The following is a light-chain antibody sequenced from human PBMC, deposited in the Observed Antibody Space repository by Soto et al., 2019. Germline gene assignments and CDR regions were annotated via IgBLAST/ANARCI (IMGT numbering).Light chain of an antibody. Sequence: AIQMTQFPSSLSASVGDRVTITCRASQDIRSDLGWYQQRPGKAHNLLIYATSNLQGGVPSRFSGSGAGTDFTLTISGLQPEDFATYHCLQDNNYPLTFGGGTKV. V-gene: IGKV1-6*01. CDR3: LQDNNYPLT. J-gene: IGKJ4*01. CDR1: QDIRSD. CDR2: ATS.